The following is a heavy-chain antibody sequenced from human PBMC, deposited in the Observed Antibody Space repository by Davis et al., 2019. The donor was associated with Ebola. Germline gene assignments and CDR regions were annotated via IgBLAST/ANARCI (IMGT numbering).Heavy chain of an antibody. Sequence: SETLSLTCTVSGGSISSGDYYWSWIRQPPGKGLEWIGYIHYRGSTNYNPSLKSRVTISVDTSKNQFSLKLSSVTAADTAVYYCARLPPGSDSRGDGMDVWGQGTTVTVSS. D-gene: IGHD3-22*01. CDR2: IHYRGST. J-gene: IGHJ6*02. CDR1: GGSISSGDYY. V-gene: IGHV4-30-4*01. CDR3: ARLPPGSDSRGDGMDV.